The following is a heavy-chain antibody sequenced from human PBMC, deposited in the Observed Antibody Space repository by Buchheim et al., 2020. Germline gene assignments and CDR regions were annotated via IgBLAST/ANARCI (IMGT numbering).Heavy chain of an antibody. CDR3: ARGEDGYNF. Sequence: VQLVESGGGVVQPGRSLRLSCAASGFTFTSYGMHWVRQAPGKGLEWVAVIWYDGSNEYYAESVKGRFTISRDNSKNTLYLQMNSLRAEDTAVYYCARGEDGYNFWGQGTL. D-gene: IGHD5-24*01. CDR2: IWYDGSNE. V-gene: IGHV3-33*01. J-gene: IGHJ4*02. CDR1: GFTFTSYG.